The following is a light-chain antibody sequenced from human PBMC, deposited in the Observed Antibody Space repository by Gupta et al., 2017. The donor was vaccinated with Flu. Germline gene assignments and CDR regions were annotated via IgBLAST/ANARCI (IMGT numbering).Light chain of an antibody. CDR1: QNISRW. Sequence: DIHMTQSPSTLSVFVGDRVTITCRARQNISRWLDWYKKKPSKSPKLLIYKASSLQLGVISMFSGSGAGTEFTLTIGSRHPEDFASYYCQQDNSCQARGFFGQGTKVEVK. CDR3: QQDNSCQARGF. V-gene: IGKV1-5*03. J-gene: IGKJ1*01. CDR2: KAS.